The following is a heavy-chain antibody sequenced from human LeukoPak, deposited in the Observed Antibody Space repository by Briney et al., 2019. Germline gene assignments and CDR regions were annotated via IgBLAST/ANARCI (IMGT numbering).Heavy chain of an antibody. Sequence: PGESLKISCQTSGYDFSPKWIGWVRQMPEKGLEWMGIIYPTDSITRYSPSFQGHVSISVDTSINTAYLQWASLRPSDTAMYFCARLAPDYADYWFDPWGQGTLVTVSS. CDR3: ARLAPDYADYWFDP. D-gene: IGHD4-17*01. CDR1: GYDFSPKW. V-gene: IGHV5-51*01. CDR2: IYPTDSIT. J-gene: IGHJ5*02.